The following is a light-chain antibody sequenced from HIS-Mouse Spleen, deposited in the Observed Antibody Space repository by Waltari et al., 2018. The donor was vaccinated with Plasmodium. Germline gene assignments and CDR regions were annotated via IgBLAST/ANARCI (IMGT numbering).Light chain of an antibody. Sequence: EIVMTQSPPTLSVSPGETATLSCRASQSVSSHLAGYQQKPCQAPRLLIYGASTRPTGIPARFSGIGSGTEFTLTISSLQSEDFAVYYCQQYNNWSFTFGPGTKVDIK. CDR2: GAS. V-gene: IGKV3-15*01. CDR1: QSVSSH. CDR3: QQYNNWSFT. J-gene: IGKJ3*01.